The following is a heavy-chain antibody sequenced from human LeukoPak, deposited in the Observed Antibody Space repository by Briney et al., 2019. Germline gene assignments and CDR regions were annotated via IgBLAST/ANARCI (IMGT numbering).Heavy chain of an antibody. CDR2: MYYSGSI. V-gene: IGHV4-59*08. CDR3: ARGEGYSGNWYPYFDY. D-gene: IGHD1-26*01. Sequence: SETLSLTCTVSGGSMSSYYWSWIRQPPGKGLEWIGYMYYSGSINYNPSLKSRVTISVDTSKSQFSLRLSSVTAADTAVYYCARGEGYSGNWYPYFDYWGQGALVTVSS. J-gene: IGHJ4*02. CDR1: GGSMSSYY.